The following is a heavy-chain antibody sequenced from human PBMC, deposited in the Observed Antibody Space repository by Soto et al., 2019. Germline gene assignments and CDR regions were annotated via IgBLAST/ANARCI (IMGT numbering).Heavy chain of an antibody. V-gene: IGHV3-7*01. J-gene: IGHJ3*02. CDR2: IKRDGKEK. CDR1: GFTFSNYW. CDR3: ARDPGESNWAAFDI. Sequence: GVSLRLSFAASGFTFSNYWMSWFRQAPGKGLEWVGNIKRDGKEKQYVDSVKGRFTISRDNARNSLYLQMNSLRVEDAAVYYCARDPGESNWAAFDIWGQGTTVTVSS. D-gene: IGHD7-27*01.